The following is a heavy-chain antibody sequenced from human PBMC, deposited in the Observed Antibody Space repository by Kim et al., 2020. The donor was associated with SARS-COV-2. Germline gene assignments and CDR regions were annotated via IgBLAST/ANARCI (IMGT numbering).Heavy chain of an antibody. CDR1: GFTFSDYW. CDR2: IRKDGSET. Sequence: GGSLRLSCAASGFTFSDYWMCWVRQAPGKGLEWVASIRKDGSETQYVDSVKGRFTISRDNAKNSLFLQMNSLRAEDTAVYYCASPTVYGSGRYYFDSWG. D-gene: IGHD2-15*01. CDR3: ASPTVYGSGRYYFDS. J-gene: IGHJ4*01. V-gene: IGHV3-7*01.